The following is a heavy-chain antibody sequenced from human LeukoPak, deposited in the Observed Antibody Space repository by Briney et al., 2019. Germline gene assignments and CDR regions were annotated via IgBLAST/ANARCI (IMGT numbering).Heavy chain of an antibody. V-gene: IGHV4-31*03. Sequence: SQTLSLTCTVSGGSISSGGYYWSWIRQHQGKGLEWIGYIYYSGSTYYNPSLKSRVTISVDTSKNQFSLKLSSVTAADTAVYYCARVREDIVVVPAGVAGPNWFDPWGQGTLVTVSS. CDR3: ARVREDIVVVPAGVAGPNWFDP. D-gene: IGHD2-2*01. J-gene: IGHJ5*02. CDR2: IYYSGST. CDR1: GGSISSGGYY.